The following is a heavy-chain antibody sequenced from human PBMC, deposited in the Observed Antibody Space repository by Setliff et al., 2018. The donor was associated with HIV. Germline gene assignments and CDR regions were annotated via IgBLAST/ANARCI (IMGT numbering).Heavy chain of an antibody. J-gene: IGHJ4*02. Sequence: GASVKVSCKTSGYMFIAYGMSWVRRAPGQGLEWLGGIIPVFGMTDYAQNFQGRLTITADTSTSTAYMELLSLRSEDTAIYYCATQTVAVGAPGYFDSWGQGTLVTVS. CDR3: ATQTVAVGAPGYFDS. D-gene: IGHD2-15*01. CDR2: IIPVFGMT. CDR1: GYMFIAYG. V-gene: IGHV1-69*10.